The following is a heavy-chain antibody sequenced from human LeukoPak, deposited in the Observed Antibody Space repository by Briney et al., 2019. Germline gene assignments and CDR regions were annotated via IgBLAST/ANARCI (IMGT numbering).Heavy chain of an antibody. Sequence: PWGSLRLSCAASGFTFSSYSMNWVRQAPGKGLEWVSSISSSSSYIYYADSVKGRFTISRDNAKNSLYLQMNSLRAEDTAVYYCARDLRTEDQGDYWGQGTLVTVSS. CDR2: ISSSSSYI. CDR1: GFTFSSYS. CDR3: ARDLRTEDQGDY. J-gene: IGHJ4*02. V-gene: IGHV3-21*01. D-gene: IGHD2-8*02.